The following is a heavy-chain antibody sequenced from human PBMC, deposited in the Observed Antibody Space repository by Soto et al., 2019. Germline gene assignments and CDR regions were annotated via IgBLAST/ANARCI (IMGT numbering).Heavy chain of an antibody. CDR3: ARDPAPTPSITIFGVATGSIVSYAFDI. CDR1: GYTLTSYG. Sequence: ASVKVSCKASGYTLTSYGISWVRQAPGQGLEWMGWISAYNGNTNYAQKLQGRVTMTTDTSTSTAYMELRSLRSDDTAVYYCARDPAPTPSITIFGVATGSIVSYAFDIWGQGTMVTVSS. J-gene: IGHJ3*02. D-gene: IGHD3-3*01. V-gene: IGHV1-18*01. CDR2: ISAYNGNT.